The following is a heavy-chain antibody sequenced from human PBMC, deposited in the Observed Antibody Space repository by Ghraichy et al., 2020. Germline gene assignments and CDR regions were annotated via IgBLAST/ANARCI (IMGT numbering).Heavy chain of an antibody. J-gene: IGHJ6*02. D-gene: IGHD5-18*01. CDR2: ISYTGNT. Sequence: SETLSLICSVSGGSISSHFLSWIRQPPGKGLEWIGYISYTGNTNYSPSLGGRATISLDTSKNQFSLSLTSVNAADTAMYYCARRGRGYSLYYYGLDVWGPGTTVTVSS. CDR1: GGSISSHF. V-gene: IGHV4-59*11. CDR3: ARRGRGYSLYYYGLDV.